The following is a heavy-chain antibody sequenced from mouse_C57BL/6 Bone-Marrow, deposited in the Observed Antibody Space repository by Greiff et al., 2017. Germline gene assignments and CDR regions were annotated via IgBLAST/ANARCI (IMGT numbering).Heavy chain of an antibody. Sequence: QVTLKESGPGILQPSQTLSLTCSFSGFSLSTFGMGLGWIRQPSGKGLEWLAHIWWDDDKYYNPALKSRLTIPKDTSKNQVFLKIANVNTADTASYYFARSRHYGSSYRFAYWGQGTLVTVSA. D-gene: IGHD1-1*01. CDR1: GFSLSTFGMG. CDR2: IWWDDDK. CDR3: ARSRHYGSSYRFAY. J-gene: IGHJ3*01. V-gene: IGHV8-8*01.